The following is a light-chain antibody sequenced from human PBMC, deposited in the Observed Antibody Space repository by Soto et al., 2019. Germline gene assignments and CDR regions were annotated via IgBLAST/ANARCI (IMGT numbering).Light chain of an antibody. J-gene: IGKJ1*01. V-gene: IGKV1-5*01. CDR2: DAS. Sequence: DIQMTQSPSTLSASLGDRFSITCRASQSISNWLAWYQQKPGKAPKLLIYDASSLESGVPSRFSGSGSGTEFTLTISSLQPEDFATYYCQHYNIFSRTFGQGTKVDI. CDR1: QSISNW. CDR3: QHYNIFSRT.